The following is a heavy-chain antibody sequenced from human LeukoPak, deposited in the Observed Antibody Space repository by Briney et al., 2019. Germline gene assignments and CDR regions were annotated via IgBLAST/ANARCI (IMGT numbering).Heavy chain of an antibody. J-gene: IGHJ6*03. Sequence: ASVKVSCKASGYTFTGYYMHWVRQAPGQGLEWMGRINPNSGGTNYAQEFQGRVTMTRDTSISTAYMELSRLRSDDTAVYYCAREAGYDGVVVIAYYMDVWGKGTTVTVSS. CDR3: AREAGYDGVVVIAYYMDV. CDR2: INPNSGGT. V-gene: IGHV1-2*06. D-gene: IGHD3-22*01. CDR1: GYTFTGYY.